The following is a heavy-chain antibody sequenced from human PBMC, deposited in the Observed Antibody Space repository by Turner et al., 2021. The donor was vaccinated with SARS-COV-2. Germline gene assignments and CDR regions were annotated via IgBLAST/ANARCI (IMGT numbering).Heavy chain of an antibody. CDR1: GFTFSSYG. J-gene: IGHJ4*02. Sequence: QVQLVESGGGVVQPGRSLRLSCAASGFTFSSYGMPWVRQDPGKGLEWVAVIWYDGSNKYYADSVKGRFTISRDNSKNTLYLKMNSLRAEDTAVYYCARDGGYSGYAYFDYWGQGTLVTVSS. V-gene: IGHV3-33*01. CDR3: ARDGGYSGYAYFDY. D-gene: IGHD5-12*01. CDR2: IWYDGSNK.